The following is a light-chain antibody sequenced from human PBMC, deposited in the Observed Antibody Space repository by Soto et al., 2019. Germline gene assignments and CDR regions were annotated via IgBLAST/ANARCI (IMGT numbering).Light chain of an antibody. V-gene: IGLV1-40*01. Sequence: QSVLTQAPSVSGAPGQRVTISCTGSSSNIGAGYDVHWYQQLPGTAPKLLIYGNTNRPSGVPDRFSGSRSGTSASLAITGLQAEDDGDYYCQSYHRSLSGSSVFGTGTKVTVL. CDR3: QSYHRSLSGSSV. CDR1: SSNIGAGYD. J-gene: IGLJ1*01. CDR2: GNT.